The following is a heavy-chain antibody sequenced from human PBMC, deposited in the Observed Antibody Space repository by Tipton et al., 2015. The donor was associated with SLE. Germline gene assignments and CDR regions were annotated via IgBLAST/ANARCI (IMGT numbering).Heavy chain of an antibody. Sequence: TLSLTCAVYGGSFSGYYWSWIRQPPGKGLEWIGEINHSGSTNYNPSLKSRGTISVDTSKNQFSLKLSSVTAADTAVYYCARLTMIRWRGFDYWGQGTLVTVSS. V-gene: IGHV4-34*01. CDR2: INHSGST. CDR1: GGSFSGYY. CDR3: ARLTMIRWRGFDY. J-gene: IGHJ4*02. D-gene: IGHD3-22*01.